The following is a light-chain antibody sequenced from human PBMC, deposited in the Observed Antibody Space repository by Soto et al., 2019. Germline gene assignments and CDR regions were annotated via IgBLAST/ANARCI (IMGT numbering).Light chain of an antibody. V-gene: IGKV4-1*01. CDR3: HQHYSTPWK. J-gene: IGKJ1*01. CDR1: QSFLYVSNNRNY. Sequence: IVMTEAPGSRVVSRGGRATINCKSSQSFLYVSNNRNYLAWYQKKPGQPPKLLISWASTRESGVPDRFSGSGSGTDFTLTISSLQAEDVAVYYCHQHYSTPWKCGQGTKVDI. CDR2: WAS.